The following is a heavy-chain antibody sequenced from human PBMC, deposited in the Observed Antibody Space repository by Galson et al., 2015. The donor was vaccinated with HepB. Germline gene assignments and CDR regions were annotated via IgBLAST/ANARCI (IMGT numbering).Heavy chain of an antibody. D-gene: IGHD3-3*01. Sequence: SLRLSCAASGSTYSTYWMSWVRQAPGKGLEWVANIKEDESVKYYADSVKGRFTISRDNAKKSLCLQMNSLRAEDTAVYYCARDFWSGYSSLFDYWGQGTLVTVSS. J-gene: IGHJ4*02. V-gene: IGHV3-7*01. CDR1: GSTYSTYW. CDR3: ARDFWSGYSSLFDY. CDR2: IKEDESVK.